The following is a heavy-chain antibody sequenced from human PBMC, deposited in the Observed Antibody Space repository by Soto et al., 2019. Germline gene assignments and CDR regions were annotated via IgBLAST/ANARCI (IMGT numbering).Heavy chain of an antibody. D-gene: IGHD1-7*01. J-gene: IGHJ5*02. CDR1: GFTFSSYS. CDR2: ISSSSSTI. Sequence: GGSLRLSCAASGFTFSSYSMNWVRQSPGKGLEWVSYISSSSSTIYYADSVKGRFTISRDNAKNSLYLQMNSLRAEDTAVYYCARDHRSYNWNYGQLNWFDPWGQGTLVTVSS. CDR3: ARDHRSYNWNYGQLNWFDP. V-gene: IGHV3-48*01.